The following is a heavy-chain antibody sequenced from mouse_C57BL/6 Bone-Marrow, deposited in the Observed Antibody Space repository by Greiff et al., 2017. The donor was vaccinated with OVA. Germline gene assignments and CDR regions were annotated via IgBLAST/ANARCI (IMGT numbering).Heavy chain of an antibody. J-gene: IGHJ4*01. D-gene: IGHD4-1*01. CDR3: ASTGWAMDY. V-gene: IGHV5-4*03. CDR2: ISDGGSYT. CDR1: GFTFSRSA. Sequence: DVKLVESGGGFVKPGGSLKLSCAASGFTFSRSAMSWVRQTPEKRLEWVATISDGGSYTYYPDNVKGRFTISRDNAKNNLYLQMSHLKSEDTAMYYCASTGWAMDYWGQGTSVTVSS.